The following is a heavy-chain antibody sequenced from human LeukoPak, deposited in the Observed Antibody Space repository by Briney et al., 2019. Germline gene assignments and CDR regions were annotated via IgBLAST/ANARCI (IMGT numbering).Heavy chain of an antibody. Sequence: PGGSLRLSCAVSGFTFSAYGMHWVRQAPGKGLEWVAVISYDGSHQAYADSVKGRFTVSRDSSKNTLYLQLNSLRPEDTGLYYCARERRRDGYNYKDYWGQGTQVSVSS. J-gene: IGHJ4*02. CDR3: ARERRRDGYNYKDY. D-gene: IGHD5-24*01. V-gene: IGHV3-30*04. CDR1: GFTFSAYG. CDR2: ISYDGSHQ.